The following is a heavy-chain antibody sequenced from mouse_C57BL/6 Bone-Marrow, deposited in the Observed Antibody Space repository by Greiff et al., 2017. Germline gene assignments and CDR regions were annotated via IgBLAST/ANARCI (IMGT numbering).Heavy chain of an antibody. D-gene: IGHD1-1*01. Sequence: QVQLQQPGAELVMPGASVKLSCKASGYTFTSYWMHWVKQRPGQGLEWIGEIDPSDSYTNYNQKFKGKSTLTVDKSSSTAYMQLSSLTSEDSAVYYCARDGTTVVADYYAMDYGGQGTSVTVSS. V-gene: IGHV1-69*01. CDR1: GYTFTSYW. CDR2: IDPSDSYT. CDR3: ARDGTTVVADYYAMDY. J-gene: IGHJ4*01.